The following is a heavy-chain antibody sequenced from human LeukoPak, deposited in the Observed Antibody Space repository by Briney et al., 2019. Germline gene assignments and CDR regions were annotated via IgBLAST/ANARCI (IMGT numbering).Heavy chain of an antibody. V-gene: IGHV3-74*01. Sequence: PGGSLRLSCAASGFTFSSYWMHWVRQAPGKGLVWVSRINSDGSSTSYADSVKGRFTISRDNAKNTLYLQMKSLRAEDTAVYYCATMHTYDFWSGYSNFDYWGQGTLVTVSS. CDR3: ATMHTYDFWSGYSNFDY. D-gene: IGHD3-3*01. CDR2: INSDGSST. J-gene: IGHJ4*02. CDR1: GFTFSSYW.